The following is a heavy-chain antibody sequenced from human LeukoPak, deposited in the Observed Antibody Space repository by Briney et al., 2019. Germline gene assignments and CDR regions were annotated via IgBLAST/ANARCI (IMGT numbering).Heavy chain of an antibody. J-gene: IGHJ3*02. D-gene: IGHD2-2*01. V-gene: IGHV3-23*01. CDR3: AKDLGTVPAAIISFDI. CDR2: ISGSGENT. CDR1: GFTFSNYA. Sequence: GGSLRLSCVASGFTFSNYAMNWVRQAPGKGPEWVSAISGSGENTYYADSVRGRFTITRDKPRNTMYLQLNRHRDEDTAIYHYAKDLGTVPAAIISFDIWGQGTMVTVSS.